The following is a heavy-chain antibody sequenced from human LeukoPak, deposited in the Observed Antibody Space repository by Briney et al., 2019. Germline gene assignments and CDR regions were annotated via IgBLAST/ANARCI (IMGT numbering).Heavy chain of an antibody. CDR1: GGSISSYY. D-gene: IGHD6-6*01. J-gene: IGHJ4*02. Sequence: SETLSLTCTVSGGSISSYYWNWIRQPPGKGLEWIGYIYYSGTTNYNPSLKSRVSMSVDTSKNQFSLKLSSVTAADTAVYYCARDRLLSIAAFDYWGQGTLVTVSS. CDR3: ARDRLLSIAAFDY. CDR2: IYYSGTT. V-gene: IGHV4-59*01.